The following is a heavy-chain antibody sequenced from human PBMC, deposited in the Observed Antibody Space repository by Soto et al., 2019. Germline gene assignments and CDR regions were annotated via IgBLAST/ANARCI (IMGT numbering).Heavy chain of an antibody. D-gene: IGHD3-3*01. Sequence: QVELAQSGAEVKKPGASVKISCKTSGYDFIAYALHGVRQAPGQRPEWMGWINAANGDTKYSQKFQGRVTMTAATSASTGYLEMRRLKSDDTAVYYCTIFLSHGMDVWGQGTNVTV. CDR3: TIFLSHGMDV. CDR1: GYDFIAYA. CDR2: INAANGDT. V-gene: IGHV1-3*01. J-gene: IGHJ6*02.